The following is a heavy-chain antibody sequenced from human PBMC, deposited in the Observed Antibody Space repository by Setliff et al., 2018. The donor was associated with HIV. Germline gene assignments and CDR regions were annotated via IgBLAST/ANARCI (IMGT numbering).Heavy chain of an antibody. D-gene: IGHD1-26*01. CDR3: ARAGDGSPFYYYYYMDV. CDR2: IYYSGST. CDR1: GGSISSDGYY. Sequence: SETLSLTCTVSGGSISSDGYYWGWIRQHPGKGLEWIGYIYYSGSTYYNPSLKSRVTISVDTSKNQFSLKLSSVTAADTAVYYCARAGDGSPFYYYYYMDVWGKGTTVTVSS. J-gene: IGHJ6*03. V-gene: IGHV4-61*08.